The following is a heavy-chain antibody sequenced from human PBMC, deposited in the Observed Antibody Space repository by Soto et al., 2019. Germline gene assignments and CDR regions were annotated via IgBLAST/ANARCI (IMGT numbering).Heavy chain of an antibody. V-gene: IGHV3-48*01. Sequence: GGSLRLSCAASGFTFSSYSMNWVRQAPGKGLEWVSYISSSSSTIYYADSLKGRFTISRDNAKNSLYLQMNSLRAEDTAVYYCASLRYCSGGSCDNWFDPWGQGTLVTVSS. CDR2: ISSSSSTI. CDR1: GFTFSSYS. CDR3: ASLRYCSGGSCDNWFDP. D-gene: IGHD2-15*01. J-gene: IGHJ5*02.